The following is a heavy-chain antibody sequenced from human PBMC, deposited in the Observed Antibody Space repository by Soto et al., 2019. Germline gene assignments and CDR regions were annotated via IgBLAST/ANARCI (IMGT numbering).Heavy chain of an antibody. CDR1: EFTLSNYW. V-gene: IGHV3-74*01. CDR2: MNSNGRST. J-gene: IGHJ6*02. CDR3: ARGGAVRANYYYGMDV. D-gene: IGHD3-10*01. Sequence: LRLSCAASEFTLSNYWMHWVRQAPGKGLVWVSRMNSNGRSTNYADSVKGRFTISRDDATNTLYLQMNSLRPEDTGVYYCARGGAVRANYYYGMDVWGQGTTVTVSS.